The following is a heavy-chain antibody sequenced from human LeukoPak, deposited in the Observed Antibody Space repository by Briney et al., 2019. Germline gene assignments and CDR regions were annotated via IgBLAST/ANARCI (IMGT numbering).Heavy chain of an antibody. CDR1: GFTFSSYA. D-gene: IGHD6-19*01. V-gene: IGHV3-23*01. Sequence: GGSLRLSCVASGFTFSSYAMSWVHQAPGKGLEWVSAIVGSGGSTFYADSVKGRFTISRDNSKNTLYLQMNSLRAEDTAVYYCAKRDSSGWYYFDYWGQGTLVTVSS. J-gene: IGHJ4*02. CDR3: AKRDSSGWYYFDY. CDR2: IVGSGGST.